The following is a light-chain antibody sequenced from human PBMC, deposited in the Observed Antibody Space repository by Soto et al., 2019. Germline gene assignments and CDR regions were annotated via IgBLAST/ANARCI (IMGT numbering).Light chain of an antibody. V-gene: IGLV2-14*01. CDR3: SSYTSSSTPYV. J-gene: IGLJ1*01. Sequence: SVLDQRGSGKGSSGRSITISCTRTSSDVGGYNYVSWYQQHPGKAPKLMIYDVSNRPSGVSNRFSGSKSGNTASLTISGLQAEDEADYYCSSYTSSSTPYVFGTGTRSPX. CDR1: SSDVGGYNY. CDR2: DVS.